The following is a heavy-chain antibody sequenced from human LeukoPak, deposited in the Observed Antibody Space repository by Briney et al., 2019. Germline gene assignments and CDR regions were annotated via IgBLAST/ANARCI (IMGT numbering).Heavy chain of an antibody. V-gene: IGHV3-23*01. CDR1: GFTFSNYA. D-gene: IGHD4-17*01. CDR2: IRGSGDST. J-gene: IGHJ4*02. Sequence: GGSLRLSCAASGFTFSNYAMSWVCQAPVKGLEWVSAIRGSGDSTYYADSVKGRFTISRDNSKNTLYLQMNSLRAEDTAVYYCAKDWDDYGDYLPLDYWGQGTLVTVSS. CDR3: AKDWDDYGDYLPLDY.